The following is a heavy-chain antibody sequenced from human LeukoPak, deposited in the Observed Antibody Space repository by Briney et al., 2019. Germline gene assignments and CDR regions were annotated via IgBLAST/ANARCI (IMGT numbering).Heavy chain of an antibody. V-gene: IGHV3-7*01. CDR3: ARGSPKYYDSSGYYY. Sequence: GGSLRLSCEASGFTFTSYWMSWVRQAPGKGPEWVAHIKENGNEQYYADSVKGRFTISRDNAKNSLYLQMNSLRAEDTAVYYYARGSPKYYDSSGYYYWGQGTLVTVSS. D-gene: IGHD3-22*01. J-gene: IGHJ4*02. CDR1: GFTFTSYW. CDR2: IKENGNEQ.